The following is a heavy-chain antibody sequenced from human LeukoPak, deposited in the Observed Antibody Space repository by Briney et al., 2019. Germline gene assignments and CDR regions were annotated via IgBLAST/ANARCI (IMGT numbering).Heavy chain of an antibody. CDR2: FDPEDGET. CDR1: GYTLTELS. Sequence: ASVKVSCKVSGYTLTELSMHWVRQAPGKGLEWMGGFDPEDGETIYAQKFQGRVTMTEDTSTDTAYMELSSLRSEDTAVYYCATLRYCSSTSCYARLENWFDPWGQGTPVTVSS. J-gene: IGHJ5*02. D-gene: IGHD2-2*01. CDR3: ATLRYCSSTSCYARLENWFDP. V-gene: IGHV1-24*01.